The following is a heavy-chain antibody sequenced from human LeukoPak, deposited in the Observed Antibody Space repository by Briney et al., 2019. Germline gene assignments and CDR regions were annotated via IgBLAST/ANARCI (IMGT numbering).Heavy chain of an antibody. Sequence: GGSLRLSCAASGFTFSSYAMSWVRQAPGKGLEWVSAISGSGGSTYYADSVKGRFTISRDNSKNTLYLQMNSLRAEDTAVYYCAKDHGLIVAATPGYWGQGTLVTVSS. D-gene: IGHD3-22*01. CDR2: ISGSGGST. J-gene: IGHJ4*02. V-gene: IGHV3-23*01. CDR1: GFTFSSYA. CDR3: AKDHGLIVAATPGY.